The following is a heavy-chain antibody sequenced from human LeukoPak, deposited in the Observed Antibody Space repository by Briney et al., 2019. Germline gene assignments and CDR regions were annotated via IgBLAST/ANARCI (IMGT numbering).Heavy chain of an antibody. CDR2: IKEDGSAK. D-gene: IGHD3-3*01. CDR3: ARDTFGALD. J-gene: IGHJ4*02. V-gene: IGHV3-7*01. Sequence: GGSLRLSCAASGFTFSKSWMSWVRQTPEKGLEWVANIKEDGSAKYYVDSVKGRFTISRDNGKNSLYLQMNSLRAEDTAVYYCARDTFGALDWGQGTLVTVSS. CDR1: GFTFSKSW.